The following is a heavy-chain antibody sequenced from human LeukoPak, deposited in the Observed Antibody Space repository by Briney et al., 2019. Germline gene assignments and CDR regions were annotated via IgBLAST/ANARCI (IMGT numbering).Heavy chain of an antibody. D-gene: IGHD2-21*02. CDR1: GFTFSSYA. Sequence: GRSLRLSCAASGFTFSSYAMHWVRQAPGKGLEWVAVISYDGSNKYYADPVKGRFTISRDNSTNTLYLQMNSLRAEDTAVYYCASPRRVVVTHEVDYWGQGTLVTVSS. CDR3: ASPRRVVVTHEVDY. CDR2: ISYDGSNK. J-gene: IGHJ4*02. V-gene: IGHV3-30-3*01.